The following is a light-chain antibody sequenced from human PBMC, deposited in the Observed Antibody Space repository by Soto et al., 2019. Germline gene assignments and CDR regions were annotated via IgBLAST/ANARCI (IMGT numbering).Light chain of an antibody. V-gene: IGKV1-5*01. Sequence: DIQLTQSPSFLSASVGDRVTITCRASQSISSWLAWYQQKPGKAPKLLIYDASSLESGVPSRFSGSGSGTEFTLTISSLQPDDFATYYCQQYESYSPYTFGQGTKVDIK. CDR3: QQYESYSPYT. CDR1: QSISSW. CDR2: DAS. J-gene: IGKJ2*01.